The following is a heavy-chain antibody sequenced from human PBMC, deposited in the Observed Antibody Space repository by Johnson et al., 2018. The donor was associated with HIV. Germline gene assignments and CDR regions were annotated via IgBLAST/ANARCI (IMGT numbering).Heavy chain of an antibody. CDR2: IYSGGSK. CDR1: GFTVSSNY. D-gene: IGHD3-16*01. CDR3: ARDGGFVGAFDI. J-gene: IGHJ3*02. V-gene: IGHV3-66*02. Sequence: VQLVESGGGLVQPGGSLRLSCAASGFTVSSNYMSWVRQAPGKGLEWVSFIYSGGSKYYADSVKGRFTITRDNSKNTLYLQMNSLRAEDTAVNYCARDGGFVGAFDIWGQGTMVIVSS.